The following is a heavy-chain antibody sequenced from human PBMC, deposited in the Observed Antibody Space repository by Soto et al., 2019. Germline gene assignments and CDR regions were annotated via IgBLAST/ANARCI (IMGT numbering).Heavy chain of an antibody. D-gene: IGHD2-8*01. V-gene: IGHV3-23*01. CDR1: GFTFSSRP. J-gene: IGHJ4*02. CDR2: LNENGANT. Sequence: PGGSLRLSCAASGFTFSSRPMTWVRQAPGKGLEWVSTLNENGANTHYADSVKGRFTISRDNSRNTLDLQMNSLRAEDTALYYYVSWVSAHFDYWGQGTLVTVSS. CDR3: VSWVSAHFDY.